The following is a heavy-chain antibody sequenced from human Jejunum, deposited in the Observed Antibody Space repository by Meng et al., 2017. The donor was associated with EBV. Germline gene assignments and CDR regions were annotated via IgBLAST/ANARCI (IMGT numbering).Heavy chain of an antibody. J-gene: IGHJ4*02. CDR1: GFTFSGFW. Sequence: VESRRGLTQPGGSLRLFCAASGFTFSGFWMYWVRQVPGKGLVWISRINGDGSRTTYADSVKDRFTISRDNAKNTLYLQMNSLRAEDTAVYYCAKDRNYYIDYWGQGTLVTVSS. CDR2: INGDGSRT. V-gene: IGHV3-74*01. CDR3: AKDRNYYIDY.